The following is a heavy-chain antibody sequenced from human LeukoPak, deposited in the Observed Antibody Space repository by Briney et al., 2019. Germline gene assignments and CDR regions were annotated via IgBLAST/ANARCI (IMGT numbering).Heavy chain of an antibody. V-gene: IGHV3-30*02. Sequence: GGSLRLSCAASGFTFSSYGMHWVRQAPGKGLEWVAFIRYDGSNKYYADSVKGRFTISRDNSKNTLYLQMNSLRAEDTAVFYCAKEGQQLVDYWGQGILVTVSS. D-gene: IGHD6-13*01. J-gene: IGHJ4*02. CDR2: IRYDGSNK. CDR3: AKEGQQLVDY. CDR1: GFTFSSYG.